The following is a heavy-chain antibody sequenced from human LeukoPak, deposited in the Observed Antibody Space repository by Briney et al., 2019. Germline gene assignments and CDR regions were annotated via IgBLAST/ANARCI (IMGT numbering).Heavy chain of an antibody. V-gene: IGHV1-8*01. CDR3: ARARITMVRGVKNAFDI. Sequence: ASVKVSCKASGYTFTSYDINWVRQATGQGLEWMGWMNPSSGNTGYAQKFQGRVTMTRNTSISTAYMELSSLRSEDTAVYYCARARITMVRGVKNAFDIWGQGTMVTVSS. J-gene: IGHJ3*02. CDR1: GYTFTSYD. D-gene: IGHD3-10*01. CDR2: MNPSSGNT.